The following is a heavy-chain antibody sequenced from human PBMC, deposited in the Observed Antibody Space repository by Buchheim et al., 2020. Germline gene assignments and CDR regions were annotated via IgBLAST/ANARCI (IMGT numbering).Heavy chain of an antibody. V-gene: IGHV3-23*01. CDR2: ISSSGGNT. CDR1: GFTFKKYA. J-gene: IGHJ4*02. CDR3: AKVGQLWPWVDY. D-gene: IGHD5-18*01. Sequence: EVQLLESGGNLVQPGGSLRLSCAASGFTFKKYAMSWVRQAPGKGLEWVSAISSSGGNTYYADSVKGRFSISRDNSKNKVFLQMNSLRAEDTAVYYCAKVGQLWPWVDYWGQGTL.